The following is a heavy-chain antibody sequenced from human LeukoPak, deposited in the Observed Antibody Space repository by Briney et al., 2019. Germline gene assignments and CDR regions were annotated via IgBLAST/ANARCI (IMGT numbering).Heavy chain of an antibody. D-gene: IGHD3-10*01. CDR1: GFTLSGYE. J-gene: IGHJ6*02. V-gene: IGHV3-48*03. CDR2: ISSSGKTK. CDR3: ARDPILATYGHDAMDYGMDV. Sequence: GGSLRLSCAASGFTLSGYEMNWVRQAPGKGLEWVSYISSSGKTKFYADSVKGRFTISRDNAKNSLYLQMNSLRVEDTAVYYCARDPILATYGHDAMDYGMDVWGQGTTVTVSS.